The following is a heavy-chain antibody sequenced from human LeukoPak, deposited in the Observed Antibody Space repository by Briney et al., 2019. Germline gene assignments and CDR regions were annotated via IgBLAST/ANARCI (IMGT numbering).Heavy chain of an antibody. CDR3: ARGSSGYLFDY. V-gene: IGHV3-23*01. CDR2: ISGSGGST. CDR1: GFTFSSYA. J-gene: IGHJ4*02. D-gene: IGHD3-22*01. Sequence: GGSLRLSCAASGFTFSSYAMSWVRQAPGKGLEWVSVISGSGGSTYYADSVKGRFTISRDNAKNSLYLQMNSLRAEDTAVYYCARGSSGYLFDYWGQGTLVTVSS.